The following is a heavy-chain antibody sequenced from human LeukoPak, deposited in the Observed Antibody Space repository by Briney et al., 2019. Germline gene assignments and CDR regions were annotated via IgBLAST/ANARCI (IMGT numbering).Heavy chain of an antibody. J-gene: IGHJ5*02. CDR3: ARISNYYDSSGYHNWFDP. Sequence: PSETLPLTCTVSGRSLSNYYGTWIRQPSAKELEWIARLSTSGRTNYNPSLKSRVTMSLDTSKNQFSVKLSSVTAADTAVDYCARISNYYDSSGYHNWFDPWGQGTLVTVSS. V-gene: IGHV4-4*07. CDR1: GRSLSNYY. CDR2: LSTSGRT. D-gene: IGHD3-22*01.